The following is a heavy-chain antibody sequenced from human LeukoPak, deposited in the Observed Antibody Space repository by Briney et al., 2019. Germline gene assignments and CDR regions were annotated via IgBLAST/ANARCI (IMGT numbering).Heavy chain of an antibody. CDR2: ISGSGGST. V-gene: IGHV3-23*01. CDR1: GFTFSSCA. CDR3: AKDGEQLEITNWFDP. Sequence: PGGSLRLSCAASGFTFSSCAMSWVRQAPGKGLEWVSVISGSGGSTHYADSVKGRFTISRDNSKNTLYLQMNSLRAEDTAVYYCAKDGEQLEITNWFDPWGQGTLVTVSS. D-gene: IGHD6-6*01. J-gene: IGHJ5*02.